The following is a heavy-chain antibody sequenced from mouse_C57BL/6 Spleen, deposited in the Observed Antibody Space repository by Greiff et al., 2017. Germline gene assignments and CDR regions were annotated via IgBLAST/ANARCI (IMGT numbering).Heavy chain of an antibody. CDR1: GYTFTDYY. CDR3: ARRLRLYAMDY. Sequence: EVKLQESGPELVKPGASVKISCKASGYTFTDYYMNWVKQSHGKSLEWIGDINPNNGGTSYNQKFKGKATLTVDKSSSPAYMELRSLTSEDSAVYYCARRLRLYAMDYWGQGTSVTVSS. CDR2: INPNNGGT. D-gene: IGHD3-2*02. J-gene: IGHJ4*01. V-gene: IGHV1-26*01.